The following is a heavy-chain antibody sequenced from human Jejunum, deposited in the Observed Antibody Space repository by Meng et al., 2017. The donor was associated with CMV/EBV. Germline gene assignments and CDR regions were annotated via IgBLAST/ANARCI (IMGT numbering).Heavy chain of an antibody. Sequence: FNNYYIHWVRQAPGQGLEWMGIINARDGSTTHAQKFQGRLTMTRDTSTSTVYMELSSLRSDDAALYYCVREASCSDGTCLGDISTFDYWGQGTLVTVSS. V-gene: IGHV1-46*02. CDR1: FNNYY. CDR3: VREASCSDGTCLGDISTFDY. J-gene: IGHJ4*02. D-gene: IGHD2-15*01. CDR2: INARDGST.